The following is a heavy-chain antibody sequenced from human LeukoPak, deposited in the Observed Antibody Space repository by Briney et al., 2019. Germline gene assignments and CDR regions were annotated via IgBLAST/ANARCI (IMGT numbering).Heavy chain of an antibody. Sequence: SVKVSCKASGGTFSSYAISWVRQAPGQGLEWMGGIIPIFGTANYAQKFQGRVTITTDESTSTAYMELSSLRSEDTAVYYCARGGGDVVVIVIPEEVFDIWAKGKMAPVFS. V-gene: IGHV1-69*05. CDR2: IIPIFGTA. D-gene: IGHD2-21*01. CDR3: ARGGGDVVVIVIPEEVFDI. J-gene: IGHJ3*02. CDR1: GGTFSSYA.